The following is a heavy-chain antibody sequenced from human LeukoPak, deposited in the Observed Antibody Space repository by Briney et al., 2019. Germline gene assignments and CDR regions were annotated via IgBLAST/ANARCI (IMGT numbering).Heavy chain of an antibody. V-gene: IGHV1-2*02. J-gene: IGHJ3*02. CDR2: INPNSGGT. D-gene: IGHD4-17*01. Sequence: ASVKVSCKASGYTFTGYYMHWVRQAPGQGLEWMGWINPNSGGTNYAQKFQGRVTMTRDMSTSTVYMELSSLRSEDTAVYYCARSLDYGLFDIWGQGTMVTVSS. CDR1: GYTFTGYY. CDR3: ARSLDYGLFDI.